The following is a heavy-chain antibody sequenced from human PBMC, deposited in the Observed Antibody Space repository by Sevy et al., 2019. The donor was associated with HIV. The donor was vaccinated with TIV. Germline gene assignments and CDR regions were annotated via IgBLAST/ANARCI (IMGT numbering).Heavy chain of an antibody. Sequence: GGSLRLSCVASGFDFSRYPMNWVRQAPGKGLEWISNIRADDSGTYYADSVRGRFIVSRDNAQNSLYLQMSSLRVEDSAVYYCVRDQFVAFDYWGHGTLVTVSS. V-gene: IGHV3-21*06. J-gene: IGHJ4*01. CDR1: GFDFSRYP. CDR2: IRADDSGT. CDR3: VRDQFVAFDY.